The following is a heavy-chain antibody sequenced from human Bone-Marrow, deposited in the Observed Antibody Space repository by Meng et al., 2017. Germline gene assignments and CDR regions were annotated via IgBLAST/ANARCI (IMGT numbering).Heavy chain of an antibody. J-gene: IGHJ4*02. CDR2: ISYDGSNK. CDR3: ARGRFHPDY. V-gene: IGHV3-30*01. CDR1: GFTFSSYA. Sequence: GESLKISCAASGFTFSSYAMHWVRQAPGKGLEWVAVISYDGSNKYYADSVKGRFTISRDNSKNTLYLQMNSLRAEDTAVYYCARGRFHPDYWGQGTRVTVSS. D-gene: IGHD2-21*01.